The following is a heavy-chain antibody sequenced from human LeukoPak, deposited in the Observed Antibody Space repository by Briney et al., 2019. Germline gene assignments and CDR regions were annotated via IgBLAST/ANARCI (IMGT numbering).Heavy chain of an antibody. V-gene: IGHV3-23*01. CDR1: GFTFSTFG. CDR2: ILDSGAHT. Sequence: PGGSLRLSCAASGFTFSTFGMTWVRQAPEKGLEWVSGILDSGAHTYYADSVKGRFTISRDNSKNTLYLQMNSLRTEDTAVYYCVKGGPHFTPIVMFIEGFDYWGQGILVTVSS. J-gene: IGHJ4*02. CDR3: VKGGPHFTPIVMFIEGFDY. D-gene: IGHD3-22*01.